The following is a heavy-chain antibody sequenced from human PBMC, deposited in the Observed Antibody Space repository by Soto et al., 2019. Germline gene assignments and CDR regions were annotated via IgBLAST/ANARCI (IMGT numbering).Heavy chain of an antibody. D-gene: IGHD2-15*01. CDR2: ISNSGSYI. CDR1: VFSFSIKS. J-gene: IGHJ4*02. Sequence: PWGSLLLSCASSVFSFSIKSMNWVRQAPGKGLDWVSYISNSGSYIYYADSVKGRFTISRDNAKNSLYLQMNSLRAEDTAVYFCARDLGPDCATHCPPLGWGKGTLVTVSS. V-gene: IGHV3-21*01. CDR3: ARDLGPDCATHCPPLG.